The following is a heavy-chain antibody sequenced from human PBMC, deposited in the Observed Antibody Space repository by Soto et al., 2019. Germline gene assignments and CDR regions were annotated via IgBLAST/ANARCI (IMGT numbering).Heavy chain of an antibody. V-gene: IGHV3-23*01. CDR3: AKDQLLYGDYGSSLDY. CDR1: GFTFSSYA. J-gene: IGHJ4*02. D-gene: IGHD4-17*01. Sequence: GGSLRLSCAASGFTFSSYAMSWVRQAPGKGLEWVSAISGSGGSTYYADSVKGRFTISRDNSKNTLYLQMNSLRAEDTAVYYCAKDQLLYGDYGSSLDYWGQGTLVTVSS. CDR2: ISGSGGST.